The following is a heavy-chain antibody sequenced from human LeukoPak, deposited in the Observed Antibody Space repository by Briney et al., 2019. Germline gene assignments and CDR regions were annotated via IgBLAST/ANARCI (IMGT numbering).Heavy chain of an antibody. Sequence: SGPTLVKPTETLTLTCTFSGFSLSSNGVAVAWIRQPPGKALEWLAVITWDDDKRYSPSLKNRVTITKDTSKNQVVLIMTNMDPVDTATYYCAHRPNWHDSSGLDYWGQGTLVTVSS. J-gene: IGHJ4*02. D-gene: IGHD3-22*01. V-gene: IGHV2-5*02. CDR2: ITWDDDK. CDR3: AHRPNWHDSSGLDY. CDR1: GFSLSSNGVA.